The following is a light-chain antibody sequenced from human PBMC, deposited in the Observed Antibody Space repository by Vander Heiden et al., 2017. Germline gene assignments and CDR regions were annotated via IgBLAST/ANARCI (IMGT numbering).Light chain of an antibody. CDR1: QSVSSIY. V-gene: IGKV3-20*01. Sequence: ELVLTQSPGTLSLSPGERATLSCRASQSVSSIYLSWYQQKPGQAPRLLIFGASSRATGIPDRFSGSGSGTDFTLTISRLEPEDFAVYYCQLYDSLWTFGQGTKVEIK. J-gene: IGKJ1*01. CDR2: GAS. CDR3: QLYDSLWT.